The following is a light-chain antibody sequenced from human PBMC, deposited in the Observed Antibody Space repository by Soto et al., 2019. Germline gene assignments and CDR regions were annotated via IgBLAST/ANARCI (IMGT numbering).Light chain of an antibody. J-gene: IGKJ1*01. CDR2: AAS. V-gene: IGKV1-39*01. CDR3: QQSYIMSWT. CDR1: QSIDSY. Sequence: DIQMTQSPSSLSASVGDRVTITCRASQSIDSYLNWYQQKPGKAPKLLIYAASSLQSGAPSRFSGSGSGTDFTLTISSLLPEDFATYYCQQSYIMSWTFGQGTKVDIK.